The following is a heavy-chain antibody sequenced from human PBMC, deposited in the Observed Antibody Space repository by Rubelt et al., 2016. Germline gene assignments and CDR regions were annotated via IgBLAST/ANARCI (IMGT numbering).Heavy chain of an antibody. D-gene: IGHD6-13*01. J-gene: IGHJ4*02. Sequence: QVQLQQWGAGLLKPSETLSLTCAVYGGSFSGYYWSWIRQPPGKGLEWIGEINHSGRTNYNPSLKSGVSRAVDKSKNQFYLKLGAVTAADTAGYYGAGSSWCVSDYWGQGTLVTVSS. V-gene: IGHV4-34*02. CDR3: AGSSWCVSDY. CDR1: GGSFSGYY. CDR2: INHSGRT.